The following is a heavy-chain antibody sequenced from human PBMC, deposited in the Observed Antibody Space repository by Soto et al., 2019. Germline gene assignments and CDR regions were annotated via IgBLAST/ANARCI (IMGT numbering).Heavy chain of an antibody. D-gene: IGHD2-2*03. CDR3: GSGYCSGSSCYCDRNAV. CDR1: GFTLSDHN. CDR2: NRNKANSYTT. Sequence: EVQLVESGGGLVQPGGPLRLSCAASGFTLSDHNMDWVRQAPGNGLEWVGRNRNKANSYTTAYTASVKGRFTISRDDSKNSLYQQMNSLKIEVTAGYYCGSGYCSGSSCYCDRNAVWGQGTLVTVSS. V-gene: IGHV3-72*01. J-gene: IGHJ4*02.